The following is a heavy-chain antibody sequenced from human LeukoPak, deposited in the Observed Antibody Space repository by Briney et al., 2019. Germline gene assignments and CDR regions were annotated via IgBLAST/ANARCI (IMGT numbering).Heavy chain of an antibody. D-gene: IGHD3-10*01. J-gene: IGHJ6*04. CDR2: INHSGST. V-gene: IGHV4-34*01. CDR1: GGSFSGYY. Sequence: SETLSLTCAVYGGSFSGYYWSWIRQPPGKGLEWIGEINHSGSTNYNPSLKCRVTISVDTSKNQFSLKLSSVTAADTAVYYCARLTMVRGVVPNYYYDMDVWGKGTTVTVSS. CDR3: ARLTMVRGVVPNYYYDMDV.